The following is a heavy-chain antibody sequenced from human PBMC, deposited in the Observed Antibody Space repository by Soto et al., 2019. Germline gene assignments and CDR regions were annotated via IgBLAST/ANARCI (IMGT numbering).Heavy chain of an antibody. J-gene: IGHJ5*02. CDR2: IYHSGST. CDR1: GYSISSGYY. CDR3: ARDSVGFSDRRGWFDP. Sequence: SETLSLTCAVSGYSISSGYYCGWIRQPPGKGLEWIGSIYHSGSTYYNSSLKSRVTISVDTSKNQFSLKLSSVTAADMAVYYCARDSVGFSDRRGWFDPWGQGTLVTVS. V-gene: IGHV4-38-2*02.